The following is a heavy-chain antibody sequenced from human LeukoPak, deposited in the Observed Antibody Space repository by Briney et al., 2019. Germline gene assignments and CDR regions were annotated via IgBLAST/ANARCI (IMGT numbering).Heavy chain of an antibody. Sequence: PGGSLRLSCAASGFTFDDYAMHWVRQAPGKGLEWVSGISWNSGSIGYADSVKGRFTISRDNAKNSLYLQMNSLRAEDTAVYYCARGFDCSSTSCYQGYYYYYMDVWGKGTTVTVSS. D-gene: IGHD2-2*01. CDR1: GFTFDDYA. J-gene: IGHJ6*03. CDR3: ARGFDCSSTSCYQGYYYYYMDV. CDR2: ISWNSGSI. V-gene: IGHV3-9*01.